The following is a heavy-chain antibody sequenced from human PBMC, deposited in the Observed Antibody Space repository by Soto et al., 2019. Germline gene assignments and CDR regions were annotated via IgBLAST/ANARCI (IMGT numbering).Heavy chain of an antibody. Sequence: QVQLVQSGAEVKKPGASVKVSCKTSGYTFTSYGISWVRQAPGQGLEWMGWISAYNGNTNYAQKLQGRVTRNTDTSTSRAYMELSSLRSDDTAVYYCARESSSGSHDYWGQGTLVTVSS. J-gene: IGHJ4*02. CDR1: GYTFTSYG. CDR2: ISAYNGNT. D-gene: IGHD6-25*01. CDR3: ARESSSGSHDY. V-gene: IGHV1-18*01.